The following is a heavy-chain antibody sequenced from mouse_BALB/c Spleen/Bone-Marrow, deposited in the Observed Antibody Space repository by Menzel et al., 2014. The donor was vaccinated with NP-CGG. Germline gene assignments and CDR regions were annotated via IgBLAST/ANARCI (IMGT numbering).Heavy chain of an antibody. V-gene: IGHV1-15*01. Sequence: AQLQESGAELVRPGASVTLSCKASGYTFTDYEMHWVKRTPVHGLEWIGAIDPETGGTAYNQKFKGKATLTADKSSSTAYMELRSLTSEDSAVYYCARSGKVRNAMDYWGQGTSVTVSS. CDR2: IDPETGGT. J-gene: IGHJ4*01. D-gene: IGHD2-14*01. CDR3: ARSGKVRNAMDY. CDR1: GYTFTDYE.